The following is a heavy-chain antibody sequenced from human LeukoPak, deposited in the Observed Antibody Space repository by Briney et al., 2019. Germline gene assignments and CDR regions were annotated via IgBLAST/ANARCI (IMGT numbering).Heavy chain of an antibody. CDR2: IYYSGST. J-gene: IGHJ6*02. D-gene: IGHD4-17*01. V-gene: IGHV4-61*01. Sequence: PSGTLSLTCTVSGGSVSSGSYYWSWIRQPPGKGLEWIGYIYYSGSTNYNPSLKSRVTISVDTSKNQFSLKLSSVTAADTAVYYCARDSLDYGPNGGMDVWGQGTTVTVSS. CDR1: GGSVSSGSYY. CDR3: ARDSLDYGPNGGMDV.